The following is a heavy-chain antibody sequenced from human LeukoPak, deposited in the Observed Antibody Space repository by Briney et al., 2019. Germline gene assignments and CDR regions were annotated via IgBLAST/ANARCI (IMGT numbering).Heavy chain of an antibody. CDR1: GFTFSSYW. CDR2: INSDGSST. V-gene: IGHV3-74*01. Sequence: GGSLRLSCAASGFTFSSYWMHWVRQAPGKGLVWVSRINSDGSSTSYADSVKGRFTISRDNAKNTLYLQMNSLRAEDTAVHYCARVAGWELGDYFDYWGQGTLVTVSS. D-gene: IGHD4-23*01. CDR3: ARVAGWELGDYFDY. J-gene: IGHJ4*02.